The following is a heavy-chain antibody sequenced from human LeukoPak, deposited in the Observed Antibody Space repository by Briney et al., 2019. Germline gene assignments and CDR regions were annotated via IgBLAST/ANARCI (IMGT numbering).Heavy chain of an antibody. CDR1: GGSISSYY. V-gene: IGHV4-59*01. D-gene: IGHD3-10*01. CDR3: ARDQRKGIWFGEFNAFDI. CDR2: IYYSGST. Sequence: SETLSLTCTVSGGSISSYYWSWIRQPPGKGLEWIGYIYYSGSTNYNPSLKSRVTISVDTSKNQFSLKLSSVTAADTAVYYCARDQRKGIWFGEFNAFDIWGQGTMVTVSS. J-gene: IGHJ3*02.